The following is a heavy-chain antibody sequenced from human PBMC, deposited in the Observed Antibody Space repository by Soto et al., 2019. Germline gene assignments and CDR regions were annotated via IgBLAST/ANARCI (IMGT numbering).Heavy chain of an antibody. V-gene: IGHV4-59*01. CDR3: ARERAVAGSFDF. CDR1: DGSISSYY. J-gene: IGHJ4*02. Sequence: PSETLSLTCTIPDGSISSYYWSWIRQPPGKGLEWIGYIYYTGNTNNNPSLKSRVTISVDTSKNQFSLKLSSVTAADTAVYYCARERAVAGSFDFWGQGMLVTVSS. CDR2: IYYTGNT. D-gene: IGHD6-19*01.